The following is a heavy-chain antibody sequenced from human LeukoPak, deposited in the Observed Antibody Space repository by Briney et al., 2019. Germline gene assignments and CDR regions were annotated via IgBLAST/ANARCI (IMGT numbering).Heavy chain of an antibody. CDR1: GFTFSNYA. D-gene: IGHD6-6*01. J-gene: IGHJ4*02. V-gene: IGHV3-23*01. CDR3: AKRSSSSSGYFDY. Sequence: GASLRLSCAASGFTFSNYAMSWGRQAPGKGLEWVSAISGSGGSTYYADAVKGRFTISRDISNNTLYLQMHSLRAEDTAIYYCAKRSSSSSGYFDYWGQGTLVTVSS. CDR2: ISGSGGST.